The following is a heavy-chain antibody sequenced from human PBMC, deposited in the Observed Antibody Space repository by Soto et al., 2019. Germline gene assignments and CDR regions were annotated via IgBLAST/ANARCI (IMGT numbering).Heavy chain of an antibody. CDR2: KQNSGGT. CDR1: GGSMNGGGYF. J-gene: IGHJ5*02. V-gene: IGHV4-30-4*01. D-gene: IGHD3-16*01. CDR3: ARRVPRRSSVWGWFEP. Sequence: TLSLTCTVSGGSMNGGGYFWSWIRQPPGKGLEWIGYKQNSGGTYYTPSLKSRLTISLEESKNQFSLRLTSVTAAYTAVYFCARRVPRRSSVWGWFEPWGQGDLVTASS.